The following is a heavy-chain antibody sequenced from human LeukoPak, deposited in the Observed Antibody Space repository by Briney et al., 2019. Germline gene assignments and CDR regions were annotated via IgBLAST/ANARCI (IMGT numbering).Heavy chain of an antibody. CDR3: ARDRVHDSDY. CDR1: GGSFSGHS. Sequence: SETLSLTCAVYGGSFSGHSWSWIRQAPGKGMEWIGEISHTGSINYNPSLKSRVTVSADTSKNQFSLRLRSVTAADTAVYYCARDRVHDSDYWGQGILVIVSS. J-gene: IGHJ4*02. CDR2: ISHTGSI. D-gene: IGHD2-21*02. V-gene: IGHV4-34*01.